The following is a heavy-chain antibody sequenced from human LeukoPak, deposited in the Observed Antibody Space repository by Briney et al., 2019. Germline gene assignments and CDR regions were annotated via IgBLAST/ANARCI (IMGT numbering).Heavy chain of an antibody. V-gene: IGHV1-2*02. D-gene: IGHD3-3*01. CDR1: GYTFTGCY. Sequence: ASVKVSCKASGYTFTGCYMHWVRQAPGQGLEWMGWINPNSGGTNYAQKFQGRVTMTRDTSISTAYMELSRLRSDDTAVYYCANSHYTLYYFDYWGQGTLVTVSS. J-gene: IGHJ4*02. CDR3: ANSHYTLYYFDY. CDR2: INPNSGGT.